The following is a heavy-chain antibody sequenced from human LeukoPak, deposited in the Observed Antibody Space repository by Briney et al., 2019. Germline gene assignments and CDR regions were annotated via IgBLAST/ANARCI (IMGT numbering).Heavy chain of an antibody. D-gene: IGHD3-10*01. CDR2: INPSGGST. V-gene: IGHV1-46*01. Sequence: ASVKVSCKASGYTFTSYYMHWVRQAPGQGLEWMGIINPSGGSTSYAQKFQGRVTMTRDTSTSTVYMELSSLRSEDTAAYYCAALLSGTGYFDYWGQGTLVTVSS. CDR3: AALLSGTGYFDY. CDR1: GYTFTSYY. J-gene: IGHJ4*02.